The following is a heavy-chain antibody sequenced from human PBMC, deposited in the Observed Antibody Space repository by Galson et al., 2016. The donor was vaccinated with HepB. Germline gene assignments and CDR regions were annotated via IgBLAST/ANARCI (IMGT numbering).Heavy chain of an antibody. D-gene: IGHD2-2*01. Sequence: ETLSLTCTVSGGPINKYYWSWIRQPPGKGLEWIGYIYYRGSTNYNPSFKSRVTISVDTAKNQFSLKLTSVTAADTAVYYCARDPYFSSTGCYDGALDIWGPGTMVTVAS. CDR3: ARDPYFSSTGCYDGALDI. J-gene: IGHJ3*02. CDR1: GGPINKYY. V-gene: IGHV4-59*01. CDR2: IYYRGST.